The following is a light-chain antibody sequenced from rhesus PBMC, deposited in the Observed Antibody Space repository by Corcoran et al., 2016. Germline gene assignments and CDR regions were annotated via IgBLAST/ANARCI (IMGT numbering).Light chain of an antibody. Sequence: DIQMTQSPSSLSASVGYRVTIICRASQGFSVYLSCYQQKPGTAPKSLIYAASSLESGVPSRFSGSGSGTDFTLTVSGLQPEEFEAYYCLQGFSTPLAFGEGTKVEIE. J-gene: IGKJ4*01. CDR3: LQGFSTPLA. CDR1: QGFSVY. CDR2: AAS. V-gene: IGKV1-36*02.